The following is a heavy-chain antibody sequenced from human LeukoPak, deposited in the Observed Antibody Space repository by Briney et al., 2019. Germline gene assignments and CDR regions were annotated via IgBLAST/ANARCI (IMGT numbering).Heavy chain of an antibody. CDR3: VREAGVQGVILLSY. D-gene: IGHD3-10*01. J-gene: IGHJ4*02. V-gene: IGHV1-18*01. Sequence: ASVKVSCKASGYTFTTYGISWVRQAPGQGLEWMGWISAYNGNTNYAQKLQGRVTLTTDTSTSMAYMELRSLGSDDTAVYYCVREAGVQGVILLSYWGQGTLVTVSS. CDR2: ISAYNGNT. CDR1: GYTFTTYG.